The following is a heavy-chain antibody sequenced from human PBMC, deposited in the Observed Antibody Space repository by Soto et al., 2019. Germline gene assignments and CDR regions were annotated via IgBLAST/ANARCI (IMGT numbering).Heavy chain of an antibody. CDR1: GASTSSYY. Sequence: QVRLQGSGPGLWKLSETLSLTCPVFGASTSSYYWGWTRQPPGKARGGFGFFFYGGTSNYNPSLKSRVTISGDTSENQLSLRLSSVTAADTAVYYCARISAYSSGWYTYYFDYWGQGILVTVSS. J-gene: IGHJ4*02. D-gene: IGHD6-13*01. CDR2: FFYGGTS. CDR3: ARISAYSSGWYTYYFDY. V-gene: IGHV4-59*01.